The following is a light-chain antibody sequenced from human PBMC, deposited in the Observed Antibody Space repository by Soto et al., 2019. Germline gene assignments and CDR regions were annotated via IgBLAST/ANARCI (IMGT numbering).Light chain of an antibody. CDR2: GAS. Sequence: EIVLTQSPGTLSLSPGERATLSCRASQSVSSSYLAWYQQKPGQAPRLLIYGASSISTGIPDRFSGSGSGTYFTLTFSRLDPEDFAVYYCHHYGSSLFTFGPGTKVDIK. J-gene: IGKJ3*01. V-gene: IGKV3-20*01. CDR3: HHYGSSLFT. CDR1: QSVSSSY.